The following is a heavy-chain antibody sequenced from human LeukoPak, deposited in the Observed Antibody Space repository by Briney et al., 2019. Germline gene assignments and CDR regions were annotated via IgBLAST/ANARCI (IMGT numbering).Heavy chain of an antibody. CDR1: GYSFTNYG. CDR3: ARGMPFDY. D-gene: IGHD2-2*01. Sequence: ASVKVSCKTSGYSFTNYGITWVRQAPGQGLEWMGWISGYNSKPFYAQNFQGRVTMTTDTSTSTAYMELRSLRSDDTAVYYCARGMPFDYWGQGTLVTVSS. CDR2: ISGYNSKP. J-gene: IGHJ4*02. V-gene: IGHV1-18*01.